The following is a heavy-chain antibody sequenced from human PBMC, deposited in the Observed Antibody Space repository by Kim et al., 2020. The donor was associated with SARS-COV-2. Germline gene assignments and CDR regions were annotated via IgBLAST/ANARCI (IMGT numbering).Heavy chain of an antibody. J-gene: IGHJ4*02. V-gene: IGHV4-34*01. CDR3: ARRYITGTLRY. Sequence: SETLSLTCAVYGGSFSGYYWSWIRQPPEKGLEWIGEINHSGSTNYNPSLKSRVTISVDTSKNQFSLKLSSVTAADTAVYYCARRYITGTLRYWGQGTLVTVSS. D-gene: IGHD1-7*01. CDR1: GGSFSGYY. CDR2: INHSGST.